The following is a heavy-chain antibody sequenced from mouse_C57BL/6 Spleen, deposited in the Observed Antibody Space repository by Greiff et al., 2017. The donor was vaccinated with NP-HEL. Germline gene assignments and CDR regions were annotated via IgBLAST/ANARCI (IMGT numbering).Heavy chain of an antibody. V-gene: IGHV1-50*01. Sequence: QVQLQQPGAELVKPGALVKLSCKASGYTFTSYWMQWVKQRPGQGLEWIGEIDPSDSYTNYNQKFKGKATLTVDTSSSTAYMQLSSLTSEDSAVYYCARSIYYGNYDFDYWGQGTTLTVSS. CDR2: IDPSDSYT. D-gene: IGHD2-1*01. J-gene: IGHJ2*01. CDR3: ARSIYYGNYDFDY. CDR1: GYTFTSYW.